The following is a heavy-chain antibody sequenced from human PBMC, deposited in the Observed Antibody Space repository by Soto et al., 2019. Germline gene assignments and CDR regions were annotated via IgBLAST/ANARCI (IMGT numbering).Heavy chain of an antibody. J-gene: IGHJ4*02. D-gene: IGHD5-18*01. CDR1: GGSISSGIYY. Sequence: QLQLQESGPGLVKPSETLSLTCTVSGGSISSGIYYWAWIRQPPGKGLEWIGSIHYGGSTSYNPSLKGRVTISVDTSRNQFSLNLNSVTAADTAAYSCARLVTPSYGRDYFDYWGQGTLVTVSS. V-gene: IGHV4-39*01. CDR3: ARLVTPSYGRDYFDY. CDR2: IHYGGST.